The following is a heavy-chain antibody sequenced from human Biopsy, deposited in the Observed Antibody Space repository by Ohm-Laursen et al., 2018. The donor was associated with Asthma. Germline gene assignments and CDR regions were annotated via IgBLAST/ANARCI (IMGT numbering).Heavy chain of an antibody. CDR3: ARHWSGNGWEDVHNWFDP. CDR1: GASITTPNY. D-gene: IGHD6-19*01. Sequence: TLSLTCAVSGASITTPNYWAWIRQPPGRGLEWLGSFYYTGNTIYSSSLGSRLPMSLDSSRSQFSLRLSSVTAADRGVYYCARHWSGNGWEDVHNWFDPWGPGIGVTVSS. V-gene: IGHV4-39*01. J-gene: IGHJ5*02. CDR2: FYYTGNT.